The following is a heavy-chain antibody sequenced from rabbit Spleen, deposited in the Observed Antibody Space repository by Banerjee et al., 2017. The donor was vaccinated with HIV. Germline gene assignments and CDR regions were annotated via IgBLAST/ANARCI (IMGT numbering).Heavy chain of an antibody. V-gene: IGHV1S45*01. J-gene: IGHJ4*01. D-gene: IGHD2-1*01. CDR1: GVSLNDKDV. CDR2: INIVTGKS. CDR3: VRDPVSDWYPFDL. Sequence: EQLEESGGGLVKPEGSLTLTCKASGVSLNDKDVMCWVRQAPGKGLEWIACINIVTGKSVYASWAKGRFIMSRTSSTTVTLQMTSLTDADTATYFCVRDPVSDWYPFDLWGPGTLVTVS.